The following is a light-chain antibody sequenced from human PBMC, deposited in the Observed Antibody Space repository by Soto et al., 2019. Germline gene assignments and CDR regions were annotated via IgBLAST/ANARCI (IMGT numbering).Light chain of an antibody. V-gene: IGLV2-14*01. J-gene: IGLJ1*01. CDR3: SSYTSSSIRYV. Sequence: QSVLTQPAPVSGSPGQSITISCTGTSSDVGGYNYVSWYQQHPGKAPKLMIYEVSNRPSGVSNRFSGSKSGNTASLTISGLQAEDEADYYCSSYTSSSIRYVFGTGTKVTVL. CDR1: SSDVGGYNY. CDR2: EVS.